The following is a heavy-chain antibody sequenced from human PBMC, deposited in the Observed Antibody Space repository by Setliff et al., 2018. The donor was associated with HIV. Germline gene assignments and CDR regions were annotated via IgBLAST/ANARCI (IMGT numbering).Heavy chain of an antibody. CDR1: GYTFATYG. Sequence: ASVKVYCKASGYTFATYGISWVRQAPGQGLEWMGWISPYNGNTNYAQKVQGRVTMTTDTSTSTAYMELRSLRSDDTALYYCARVRNHLAVSPWYSYMDVWGKGTTVTVSS. D-gene: IGHD6-19*01. J-gene: IGHJ6*03. V-gene: IGHV1-18*01. CDR3: ARVRNHLAVSPWYSYMDV. CDR2: ISPYNGNT.